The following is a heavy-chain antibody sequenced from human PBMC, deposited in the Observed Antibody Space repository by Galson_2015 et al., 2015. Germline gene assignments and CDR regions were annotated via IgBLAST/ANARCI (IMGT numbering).Heavy chain of an antibody. V-gene: IGHV3-30-3*01. CDR1: GFTFSSYA. CDR2: ISYDGSNK. D-gene: IGHD6-13*01. Sequence: SLRLSYAASGFTFSSYAMHWVRQAPGKGLEWVAVISYDGSNKYYADSVKGRFTISRDNSKNTLYLQMNSLRAEDTAVYYCARDRGTGIAAAGTFDYWGQGTLVTVSS. CDR3: ARDRGTGIAAAGTFDY. J-gene: IGHJ4*02.